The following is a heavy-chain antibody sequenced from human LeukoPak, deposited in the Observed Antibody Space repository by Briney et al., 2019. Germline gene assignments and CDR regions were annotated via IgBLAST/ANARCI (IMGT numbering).Heavy chain of an antibody. CDR1: GFTFSSYW. Sequence: GGSLRLPCAASGFTFSSYWMHWVRQAPGKGLVWVSHINTDGRSTGHADSVKGRFTISRDNAKNTLYLQMNSLRAEDTAVCYCARPSAAGPYFDYWGQGTLVTVSS. CDR2: INTDGRST. CDR3: ARPSAAGPYFDY. D-gene: IGHD6-13*01. J-gene: IGHJ4*02. V-gene: IGHV3-74*01.